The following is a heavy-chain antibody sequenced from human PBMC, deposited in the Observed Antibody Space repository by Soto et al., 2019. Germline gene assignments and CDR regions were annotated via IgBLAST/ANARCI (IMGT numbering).Heavy chain of an antibody. Sequence: SETLSLTCAVYGGSFSGYYWSWIRQPPGKGLEWIGEINHSGSTNYNPSLKSRVTISVDTSKNQFSLELSSVTAADTAVYYCARSSHVTIFGVVTNYYYYGMDVWGQGTTVTVSS. D-gene: IGHD3-3*01. CDR1: GGSFSGYY. CDR2: INHSGST. J-gene: IGHJ6*02. V-gene: IGHV4-34*01. CDR3: ARSSHVTIFGVVTNYYYYGMDV.